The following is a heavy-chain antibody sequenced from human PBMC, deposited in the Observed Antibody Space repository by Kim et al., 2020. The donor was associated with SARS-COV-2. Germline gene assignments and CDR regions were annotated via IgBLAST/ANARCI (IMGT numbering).Heavy chain of an antibody. CDR3: TIGTGGKS. D-gene: IGHD2-8*02. CDR1: GFTISNYY. J-gene: IGHJ4*02. CDR2: IKNKNDGGTT. V-gene: IGHV3-15*01. Sequence: GGSLRLSCAASGFTISNYYMAWVRQAPGTGLEWVGRIKNKNDGGTTAYAAPVKGRFTISRDDSENTLYLQMNSLKTEDTAVYYCTIGTGGKSWVQGTLVTVSS.